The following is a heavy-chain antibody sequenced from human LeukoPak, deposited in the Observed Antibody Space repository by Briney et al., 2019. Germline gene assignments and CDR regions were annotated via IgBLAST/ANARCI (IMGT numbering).Heavy chain of an antibody. CDR2: IYPGDSDT. Sequence: GESLKISCKGSGYSFTSYWIGWVRQLPGKGLEWMGIIYPGDSDTRYSPSCQGQVTISADKSISTAYLQWSSLKASDTAMYYCARGSGSYYDWFDPWGQGTLVTVSS. V-gene: IGHV5-51*01. D-gene: IGHD3-10*01. CDR1: GYSFTSYW. J-gene: IGHJ5*02. CDR3: ARGSGSYYDWFDP.